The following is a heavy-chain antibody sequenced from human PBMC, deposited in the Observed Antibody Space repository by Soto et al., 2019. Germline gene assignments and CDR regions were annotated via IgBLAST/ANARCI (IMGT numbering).Heavy chain of an antibody. CDR2: ISGSGRTI. CDR1: GIVFSDY. J-gene: IGHJ5*02. Sequence: QVQRVESGGGLVKPGGALRLSCAASGIVFSDYISWVRQAPGKGLEWLSYISGSGRTIYSADSVKGRFTISRDNATNSLYLQMNNVRTEDTAVYYCARLPFPWGWFDPWGQGTLVTVSS. V-gene: IGHV3-11*01. D-gene: IGHD3-16*01. CDR3: ARLPFPWGWFDP.